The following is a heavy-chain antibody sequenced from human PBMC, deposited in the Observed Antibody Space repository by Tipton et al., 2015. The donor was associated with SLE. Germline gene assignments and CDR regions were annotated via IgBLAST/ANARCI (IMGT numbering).Heavy chain of an antibody. V-gene: IGHV4-4*01. D-gene: IGHD1-1*01. CDR2: IYHNGDT. J-gene: IGHJ4*02. Sequence: GSLRLSCAVSGDSISTGNWWSWVRQPPGKGLEWIGDIYHNGDTHYNPSFTSRVAMSVDKSKSQLSLNLFSVSAADTAVYFCARDLGTPYNKYFFDSWGQGALVTVSS. CDR1: GDSISTGNW. CDR3: ARDLGTPYNKYFFDS.